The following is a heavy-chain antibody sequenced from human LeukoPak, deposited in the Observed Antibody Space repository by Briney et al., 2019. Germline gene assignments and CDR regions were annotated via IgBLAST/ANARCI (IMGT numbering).Heavy chain of an antibody. CDR2: IYYSGST. Sequence: SETLSLTCTVSGGSISSYYWSWIRQPPGKGLEWIGYIYYSGSTNYNPSLKSRVTISVDTSKNQFSLKLSSVTAADTAVYYCARHLGGIAARPYYFDYWGQGTLVTVST. V-gene: IGHV4-59*08. J-gene: IGHJ4*02. D-gene: IGHD6-6*01. CDR1: GGSISSYY. CDR3: ARHLGGIAARPYYFDY.